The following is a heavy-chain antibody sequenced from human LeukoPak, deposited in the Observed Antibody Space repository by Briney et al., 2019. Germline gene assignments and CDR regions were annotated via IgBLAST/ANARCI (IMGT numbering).Heavy chain of an antibody. CDR1: GDSVSSNGVI. J-gene: IGHJ4*02. CDR2: TYYRSKWYN. D-gene: IGHD6-13*01. Sequence: SQTLSLTCAISGDSVSSNGVIWNWIRQSPSRGLEWLGRTYYRSKWYNDYAVSVKSRITINPDTSKNQFSLQLNSVTPDDTAVYYCARDLAAAGSFDYWGQGTLVTVSS. CDR3: ARDLAAAGSFDY. V-gene: IGHV6-1*01.